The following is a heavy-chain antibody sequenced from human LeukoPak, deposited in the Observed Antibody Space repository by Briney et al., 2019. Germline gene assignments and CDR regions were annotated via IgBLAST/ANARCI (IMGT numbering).Heavy chain of an antibody. CDR2: IYCSGST. V-gene: IGHV4-39*01. CDR1: GGSISSSDYY. J-gene: IGHJ4*02. CDR3: ARRTGVGAMDY. D-gene: IGHD1-26*01. Sequence: PSETLSLTCTVSGGSISSSDYYWGWIRQPPGKGLEWIASIYCSGSTYYNPSLKSRVTISVDTSKNQFSLKLSSVTATDTAVYYCARRTGVGAMDYWGQGTLVTVSS.